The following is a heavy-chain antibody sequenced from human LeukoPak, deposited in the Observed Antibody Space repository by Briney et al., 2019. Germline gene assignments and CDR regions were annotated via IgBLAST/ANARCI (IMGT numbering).Heavy chain of an antibody. CDR3: ARHASPDIVIVPAATFDH. Sequence: SETLSLTCAVSDYSINSGHYWGWIRQPPGKGLEWIGSIYHSGRTYYNPSLKSRVTTSVDTSKNQFSLKLTSVTAADTAVYYCARHASPDIVIVPAATFDHWGQGTLVTVSS. J-gene: IGHJ4*02. D-gene: IGHD2-2*01. CDR2: IYHSGRT. CDR1: DYSINSGHY. V-gene: IGHV4-38-2*01.